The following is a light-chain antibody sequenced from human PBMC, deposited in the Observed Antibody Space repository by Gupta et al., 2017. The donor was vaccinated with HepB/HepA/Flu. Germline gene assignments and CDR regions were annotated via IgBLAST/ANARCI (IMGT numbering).Light chain of an antibody. J-gene: IGKJ4*01. CDR2: GAS. CDR1: QSVSSS. Sequence: EIVMTQSPATLSVSPGERATLSCRASQSVSSSLAWYQQKPGQAPRLFIYGASTRATGIPARFSGSGSGTEFTLTVSSLQSEDVAVYYCQQYNNWPLAFGGGTKVEIK. CDR3: QQYNNWPLA. V-gene: IGKV3-15*01.